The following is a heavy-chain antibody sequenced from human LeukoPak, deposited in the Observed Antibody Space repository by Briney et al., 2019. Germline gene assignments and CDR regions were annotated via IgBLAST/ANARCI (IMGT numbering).Heavy chain of an antibody. CDR1: GGPISSYY. J-gene: IGHJ4*02. V-gene: IGHV4-59*08. D-gene: IGHD2/OR15-2a*01. CDR3: ARLAVLPKPHSDY. Sequence: SETLSLTCTVSGGPISSYYWSWIRQPPGKGLEWIGYIYYSGSTNYNPSLKSRVTISVDTSKNQFSLKLSSVTAADTAVYYCARLAVLPKPHSDYWGQGTLVTVSS. CDR2: IYYSGST.